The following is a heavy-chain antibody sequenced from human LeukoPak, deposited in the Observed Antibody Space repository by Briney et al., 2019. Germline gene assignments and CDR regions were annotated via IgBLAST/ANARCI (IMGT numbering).Heavy chain of an antibody. Sequence: GGSLRLSCAASGFTFSSYWMHWVRQAPGKGLVWVSRINSDGGSTSYADSGKGRFTISRDNAKNTLYLQMNSLRAEDTAVYYCARDAEYSSGWSRYGWFDPWGQGTLVTVSS. J-gene: IGHJ5*02. CDR3: ARDAEYSSGWSRYGWFDP. D-gene: IGHD6-19*01. CDR2: INSDGGST. CDR1: GFTFSSYW. V-gene: IGHV3-74*01.